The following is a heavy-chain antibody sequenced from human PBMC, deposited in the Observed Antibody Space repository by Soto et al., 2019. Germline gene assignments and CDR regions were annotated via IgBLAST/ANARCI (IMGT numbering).Heavy chain of an antibody. CDR3: ARGTSRYGMDV. J-gene: IGHJ6*02. D-gene: IGHD1-1*01. V-gene: IGHV3-21*01. CDR2: ISSSSSHI. Sequence: EVQLVESGGGLVKPGGSLRLSCAASGFTFSSYSMNWVRQAPGKGLEWVSSISSSSSHIYYADSVKGRFTISRDNAKNSLYLQMNSLRAEDTAVYYCARGTSRYGMDVWGQGTTVTVSS. CDR1: GFTFSSYS.